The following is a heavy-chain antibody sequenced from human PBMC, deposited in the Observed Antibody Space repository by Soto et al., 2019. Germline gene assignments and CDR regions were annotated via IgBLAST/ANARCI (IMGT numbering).Heavy chain of an antibody. CDR2: INAGNGNT. CDR1: VYTINSYA. Sequence: ASVKVSCKASVYTINSYAIQWVRQAPGQRLEWMGWINAGNGNTKYSQKFQDRVTITRGTSASTAYMELSSLRSEDTAVYYCARDLGGWPDFWGQGTLVTVSS. D-gene: IGHD2-15*01. V-gene: IGHV1-3*01. CDR3: ARDLGGWPDF. J-gene: IGHJ4*02.